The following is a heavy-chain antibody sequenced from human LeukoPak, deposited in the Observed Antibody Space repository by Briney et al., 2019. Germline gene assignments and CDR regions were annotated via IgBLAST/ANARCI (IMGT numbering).Heavy chain of an antibody. CDR1: GGSISSYY. CDR2: IYYSGST. CDR3: AREGSSGSYDWFDP. J-gene: IGHJ5*02. V-gene: IGHV4-59*01. Sequence: PSETLSLTCTVSGGSISSYYWSWIRQPPGKGLEWIGYIYYSGSTNYNPSLKSRVTISVDTSKNQFSLKLSSVTAADTAVYYCAREGSSGSYDWFDPWGQGTLVTVFS. D-gene: IGHD1-26*01.